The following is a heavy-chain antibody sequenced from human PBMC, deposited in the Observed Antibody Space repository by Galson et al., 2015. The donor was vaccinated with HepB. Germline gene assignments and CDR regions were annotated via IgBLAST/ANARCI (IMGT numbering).Heavy chain of an antibody. Sequence: SVKVSCKASGNTFTVYYINWVRQAPGHGLEWMGRINPNTGDTDYAQKFRNRVTLTRDTSLNTAYMELRSLRSDDTAVYYCARDIDWNVDYWGQGTLVTVSS. V-gene: IGHV1-2*06. D-gene: IGHD3-9*01. CDR2: INPNTGDT. CDR1: GNTFTVYY. CDR3: ARDIDWNVDY. J-gene: IGHJ4*02.